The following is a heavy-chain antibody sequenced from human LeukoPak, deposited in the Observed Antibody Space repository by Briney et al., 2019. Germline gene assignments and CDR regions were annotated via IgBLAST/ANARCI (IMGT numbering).Heavy chain of an antibody. CDR1: GFTLSNYA. V-gene: IGHV3-23*01. J-gene: IGHJ4*02. CDR3: AKTLSGTYYSGFDY. D-gene: IGHD1-26*01. Sequence: GGSLRLSCAASGFTLSNYAMSWVRQAPGKGLEWVSGIIGSSDTTYYADSVKGRFTISRDNSKNTLYLQMNSLRAEDTAVFYCAKTLSGTYYSGFDYWGQGTLVTVSS. CDR2: IIGSSDTT.